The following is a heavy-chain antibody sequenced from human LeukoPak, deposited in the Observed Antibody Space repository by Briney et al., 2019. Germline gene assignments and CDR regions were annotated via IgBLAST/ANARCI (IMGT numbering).Heavy chain of an antibody. Sequence: GASVKVSCKASGGTFRSYAISWLRQAPGQGLEWMGGIIPIFGTANYAQKFQGRVTITTDESTSTAYMELSSLRSEDTAVYYCARDGDGGYDFQWGQGTLVTVSS. V-gene: IGHV1-69*05. CDR1: GGTFRSYA. J-gene: IGHJ4*02. D-gene: IGHD5-12*01. CDR2: IIPIFGTA. CDR3: ARDGDGGYDFQ.